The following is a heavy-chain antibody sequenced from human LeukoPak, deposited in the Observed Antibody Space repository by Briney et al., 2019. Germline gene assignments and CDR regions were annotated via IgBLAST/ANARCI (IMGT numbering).Heavy chain of an antibody. CDR1: GYTFTNYD. D-gene: IGHD3-22*01. CDR3: ARVGYFYMDV. CDR2: MNPNTGDT. V-gene: IGHV1-8*01. Sequence: GSVKVSCKASGYTFTNYDINWVRQASGQGLEWMGWMNPNTGDTGHAQKFQGRVTMTRSTSISTAYMELSSLRSEDTAVYYCARVGYFYMDVWGKGTTVTVSS. J-gene: IGHJ6*03.